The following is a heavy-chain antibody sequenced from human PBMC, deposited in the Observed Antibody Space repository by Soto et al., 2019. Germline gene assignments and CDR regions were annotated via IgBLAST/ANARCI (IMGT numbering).Heavy chain of an antibody. J-gene: IGHJ4*02. D-gene: IGHD2-2*01. CDR3: ARAYQLLQYRGYYFDY. CDR2: ISNSSSTI. V-gene: IGHV3-48*01. Sequence: EVQLVESGGGLVQPGGSLRLSCAASGFTFSSYSMNWVRQAPGKGLEWVSYISNSSSTIYYADSVKGRFTISRDNAKNSLYLQMNSLRAEDTAVYYCARAYQLLQYRGYYFDYWGQGTLVTVSS. CDR1: GFTFSSYS.